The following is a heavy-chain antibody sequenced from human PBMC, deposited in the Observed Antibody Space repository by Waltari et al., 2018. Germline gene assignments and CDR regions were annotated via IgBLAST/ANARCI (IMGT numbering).Heavy chain of an antibody. D-gene: IGHD5-18*01. CDR1: GFTFSSYS. CDR2: IYYSGST. CDR3: ARVKRGYGAQADY. V-gene: IGHV4-39*07. J-gene: IGHJ4*02. Sequence: VQLVESGGGLVQPGGSLRLSCAASGFTFSSYSMNWFRQAPGKGLEWIGSIYYSGSTYYNPSLKSRVTISVDTSKNQFSLKLSSVTAADTAVYYCARVKRGYGAQADYWGQGTLVTVSS.